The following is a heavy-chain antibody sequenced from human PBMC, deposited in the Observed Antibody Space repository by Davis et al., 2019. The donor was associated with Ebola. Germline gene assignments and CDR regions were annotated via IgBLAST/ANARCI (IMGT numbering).Heavy chain of an antibody. V-gene: IGHV3-7*01. CDR2: IKQDGSEK. CDR1: GFTFSSYW. Sequence: GESLKISCAASGFTFSSYWMSWVRQAPGKGLEWVANIKQDGSEKYYVDSVKGRFTISRDNAKNSLYLQMNSLRAEDTAVYYCARRGEWLFTPFDYWGQGTLVTVSS. CDR3: ARRGEWLFTPFDY. J-gene: IGHJ4*02. D-gene: IGHD3-3*01.